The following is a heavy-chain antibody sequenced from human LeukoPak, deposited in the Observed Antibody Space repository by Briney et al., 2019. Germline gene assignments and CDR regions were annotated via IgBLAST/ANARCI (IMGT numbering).Heavy chain of an antibody. CDR2: ISGSGGST. Sequence: GGSVRLSCAASGFTFGTYDMSWVRQAPGKGLESVSGISGSGGSTYYAVSVKGRFTISRDNSKDTLYLQMNSLRAEDTAVYYCAKDLDQLWLWDYWGQGTLVTVSS. CDR1: GFTFGTYD. D-gene: IGHD6-19*01. J-gene: IGHJ4*02. CDR3: AKDLDQLWLWDY. V-gene: IGHV3-23*01.